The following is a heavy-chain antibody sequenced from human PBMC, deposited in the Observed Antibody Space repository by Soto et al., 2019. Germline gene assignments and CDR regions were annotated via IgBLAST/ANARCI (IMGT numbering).Heavy chain of an antibody. D-gene: IGHD4-17*01. CDR2: INHSGST. Sequence: SETLSLTCTVSSASVSSGDFYWSWIRQPPGKGLEWIGEINHSGSTNYNPSLKSRVTISVDTSKNQFSLKLSSVTAADTAVYYCARGRRTTVTIDYWGQGTLVTVSS. J-gene: IGHJ4*02. CDR1: SASVSSGDFY. CDR3: ARGRRTTVTIDY. V-gene: IGHV4-34*01.